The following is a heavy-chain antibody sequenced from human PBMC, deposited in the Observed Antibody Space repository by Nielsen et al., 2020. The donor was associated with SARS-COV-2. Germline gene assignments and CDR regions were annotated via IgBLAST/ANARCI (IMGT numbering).Heavy chain of an antibody. J-gene: IGHJ5*02. Sequence: GGSLRLSCAASGFTFSSYEMNWVRQAPGKGLQWVSAVSSGTGGDTHYINSVKGRFTISRDNSRKTVYLQMNSLRAEDTAVYYCARCRKLVSGWCNWFDPWGQGTLVTVSS. CDR1: GFTFSSYE. D-gene: IGHD1-14*01. CDR3: ARCRKLVSGWCNWFDP. CDR2: VSSGTGGDT. V-gene: IGHV3-23*01.